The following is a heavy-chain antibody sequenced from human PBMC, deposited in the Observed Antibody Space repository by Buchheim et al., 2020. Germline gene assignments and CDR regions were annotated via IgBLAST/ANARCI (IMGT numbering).Heavy chain of an antibody. CDR3: VGAWGLDY. D-gene: IGHD3-16*01. Sequence: EVQLVESGGRLVQPGGSLRLSCVASGFIFSNLWMNWVRQSPGKGLEWVANIKGDGSVKNYVDYVKGRFTISRDNTKNSLYLEMNSLRGDDTAIYYGVGAWGLDYWGQGT. CDR1: GFIFSNLW. J-gene: IGHJ4*02. CDR2: IKGDGSVK. V-gene: IGHV3-7*01.